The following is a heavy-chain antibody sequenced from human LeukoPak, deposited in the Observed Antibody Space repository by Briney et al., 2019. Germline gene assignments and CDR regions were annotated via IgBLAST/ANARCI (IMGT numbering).Heavy chain of an antibody. D-gene: IGHD6-13*01. J-gene: IGHJ4*02. CDR2: ISGSGGST. Sequence: PGGSLRLSCAASGFTFSSYAMSWVRQAPGKGLEWVSAISGSGGSTYYADSVKGRFTISRDNSKNTLYLQMNSLRAEDTAVYYCARQAQSGYSSSTSPFDYWGQGTLVTVSS. V-gene: IGHV3-23*01. CDR1: GFTFSSYA. CDR3: ARQAQSGYSSSTSPFDY.